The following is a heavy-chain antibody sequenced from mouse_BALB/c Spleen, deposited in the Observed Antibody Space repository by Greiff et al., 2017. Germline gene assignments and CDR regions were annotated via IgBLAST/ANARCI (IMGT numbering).Heavy chain of an antibody. D-gene: IGHD1-1*01. CDR3: ARDYYGSSYGDY. Sequence: EVHLVESGGGLVKPGGSLKLSCAASGFTFSSYAMSWVRQTPEKRLEWVASISSGSSTIYYADTVKGRFTISRDNPKNTLFLQMTSLRSEDTAMYYCARDYYGSSYGDYWGQGTTLTVSS. J-gene: IGHJ2*01. CDR2: ISSGSSTI. CDR1: GFTFSSYA. V-gene: IGHV5-17*02.